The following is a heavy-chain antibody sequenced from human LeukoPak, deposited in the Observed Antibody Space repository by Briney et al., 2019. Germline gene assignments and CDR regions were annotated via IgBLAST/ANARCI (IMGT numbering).Heavy chain of an antibody. J-gene: IGHJ6*04. CDR1: GFTFSSYG. CDR3: ARRLAVWFGESPKGYYYGMDV. CDR2: ISSSSSYI. Sequence: PGGSLRLSCAASGFTFSSYGMNWVRQAPGKGLEWVSSISSSSSYIYYADSVKGRFTISRDNAKNSLYLQMNSLRAEDTAVYYCARRLAVWFGESPKGYYYGMDVWGKGTTVTVSS. V-gene: IGHV3-21*01. D-gene: IGHD3-10*01.